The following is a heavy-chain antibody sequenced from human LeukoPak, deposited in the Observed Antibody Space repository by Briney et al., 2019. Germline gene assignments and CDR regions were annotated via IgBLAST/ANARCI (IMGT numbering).Heavy chain of an antibody. V-gene: IGHV1-8*01. CDR3: ARGRISSSWLGNYYMDV. J-gene: IGHJ6*03. Sequence: ASVKVSCKASGYTFTSYDINWVRQATGQGLEWMGWMNPNSGNTGYAQKFQGRVTMTRNTSISTAYMELSSLRSEDTAVYYCARGRISSSWLGNYYMDVWGKGTTVTVSS. D-gene: IGHD6-13*01. CDR2: MNPNSGNT. CDR1: GYTFTSYD.